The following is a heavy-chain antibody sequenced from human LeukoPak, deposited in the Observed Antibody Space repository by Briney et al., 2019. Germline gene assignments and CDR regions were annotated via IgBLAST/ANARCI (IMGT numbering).Heavy chain of an antibody. V-gene: IGHV4-38-2*01. CDR3: ARVPEPMYNWFDP. CDR1: GYSISSGYY. J-gene: IGHJ5*02. CDR2: IYHSGST. D-gene: IGHD2-2*01. Sequence: SETLSLTCAVSGYSISSGYYWGWIRPPPGKGLEWIGSIYHSGSTYYNPSLKSRVTISVDTSKNQFSLKLSSVTAADTAVYYCARVPEPMYNWFDPWGQGTLVTVSS.